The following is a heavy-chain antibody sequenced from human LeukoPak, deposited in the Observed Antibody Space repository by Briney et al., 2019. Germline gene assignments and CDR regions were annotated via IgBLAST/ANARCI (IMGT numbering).Heavy chain of an antibody. CDR1: GYTFISYD. D-gene: IGHD1-26*01. J-gene: IGHJ4*02. V-gene: IGHV1-8*01. CDR3: ARGLGASHPDSDY. CDR2: MNANSGNT. Sequence: AASVKVSCKASGYTFISYDINWVRQATGQGLEWMGWMNANSGNTGYAQKFQGRVTMTWNTSITTAYMELSSLRSEDTAVYFCARGLGASHPDSDYWGQGTLVTVSS.